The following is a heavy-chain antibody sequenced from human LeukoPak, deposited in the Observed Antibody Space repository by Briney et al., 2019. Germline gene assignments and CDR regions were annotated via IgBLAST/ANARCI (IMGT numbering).Heavy chain of an antibody. CDR1: GGSISSYY. CDR2: IYYSGST. CDR3: AASGVVTAPLNWFDP. Sequence: SETLSLTCTVSGGSISSYYWSWIRQPPGKGLEWIGYIYYSGSTNYNPSLKSRVTISVDTSKNQFSLKLSSVTAADTAVYYCAASGVVTAPLNWFDPWGQGTLVTVSS. V-gene: IGHV4-59*12. J-gene: IGHJ5*02. D-gene: IGHD2-21*02.